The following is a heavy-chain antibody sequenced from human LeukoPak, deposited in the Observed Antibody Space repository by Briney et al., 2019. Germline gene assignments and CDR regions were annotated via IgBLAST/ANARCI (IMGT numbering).Heavy chain of an antibody. J-gene: IGHJ4*02. V-gene: IGHV4-59*12. CDR2: IHYNGNT. CDR3: ASSAIAAAGPHLFDY. D-gene: IGHD6-13*01. Sequence: SETLSLTCTVSGGSISNYYWSWIRQPPGKGLEWIGNIHYNGNTNYNPSLKSRVTISVDTSKNQFSLKLSSVTAADTAVYYCASSAIAAAGPHLFDYWGQGTLVTVSS. CDR1: GGSISNYY.